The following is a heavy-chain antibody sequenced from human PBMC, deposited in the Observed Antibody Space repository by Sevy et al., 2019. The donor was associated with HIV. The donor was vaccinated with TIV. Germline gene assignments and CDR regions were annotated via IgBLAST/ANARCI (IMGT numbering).Heavy chain of an antibody. CDR3: VRVRAFLLFGELPRYRFDS. D-gene: IGHD3-10*01. Sequence: GGSLRLSCVASGFTLSSYWMSWVRQVPGQGLEWVADIKQDGSDKNYLASVKGRFTISRDNAKKSLYLQMNNLRVEVTALYYCVRVRAFLLFGELPRYRFDSWGQGTLLTVSS. CDR1: GFTLSSYW. V-gene: IGHV3-7*04. CDR2: IKQDGSDK. J-gene: IGHJ4*02.